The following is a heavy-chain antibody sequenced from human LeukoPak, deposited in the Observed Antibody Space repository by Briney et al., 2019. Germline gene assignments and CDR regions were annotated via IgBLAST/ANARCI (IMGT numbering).Heavy chain of an antibody. J-gene: IGHJ4*02. CDR3: ARGRDYYGSGSPYFDY. CDR2: INHSGST. V-gene: IGHV4-34*01. CDR1: GGSFSGYY. D-gene: IGHD3-10*01. Sequence: SETLSLTCAVYGGSFSGYYWSWIRQPPGKGLEWIGEINHSGSTNYNPSLKSRVTISVDTSKNQFSLKLSSVTAADTAVYYCARGRDYYGSGSPYFDYWGQGTLVTVSS.